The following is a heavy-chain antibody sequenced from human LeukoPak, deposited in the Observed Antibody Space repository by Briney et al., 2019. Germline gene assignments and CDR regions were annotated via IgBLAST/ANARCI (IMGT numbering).Heavy chain of an antibody. CDR1: GFTFSSY. Sequence: GGSLRLSCAASGFTFSSYMNWVRQAPGKGLEWVSSISSTSSYIYYADSVKGRFTISRDNAKNSLYLQMNSLRADDTAVYYCAKDRSSFGVVTDSFDYWGQGTLVTVSS. CDR2: ISSTSSYI. D-gene: IGHD3-3*01. V-gene: IGHV3-21*01. J-gene: IGHJ4*02. CDR3: AKDRSSFGVVTDSFDY.